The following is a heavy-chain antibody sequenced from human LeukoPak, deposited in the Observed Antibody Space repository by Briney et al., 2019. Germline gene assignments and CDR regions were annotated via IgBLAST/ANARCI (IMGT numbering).Heavy chain of an antibody. CDR3: AKAGSGWYRDYFDY. V-gene: IGHV3-64*04. CDR1: GFTFSSYA. CDR2: ISSNGGST. J-gene: IGHJ4*02. D-gene: IGHD6-19*01. Sequence: GGSLRLSCSASGFTFSSYAMHWVRQAPGKGLEYVSAISSNGGSTYYADSVKGRFTISRDNSKNTLYLQMNSLRAEDTAVYYCAKAGSGWYRDYFDYWGQGTLVTVSS.